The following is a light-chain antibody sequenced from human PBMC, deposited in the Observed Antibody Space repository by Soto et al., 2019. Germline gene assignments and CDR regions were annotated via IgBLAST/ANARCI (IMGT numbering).Light chain of an antibody. CDR1: QSVRND. CDR3: QQRTNWPPT. J-gene: IGKJ4*02. Sequence: EIVLTQSPATLSLSPGERATLSCRASQSVRNDLVWYHQKPGQPPRVLIYSASNRATGIPARFSGSGSGTDFPLTISSLEPEDFAVYYCQQRTNWPPTFGGGTKVEMK. CDR2: SAS. V-gene: IGKV3-11*01.